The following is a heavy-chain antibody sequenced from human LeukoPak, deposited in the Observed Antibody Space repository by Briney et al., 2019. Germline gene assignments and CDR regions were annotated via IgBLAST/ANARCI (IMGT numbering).Heavy chain of an antibody. J-gene: IGHJ6*02. CDR3: ARVSYNGNYHYYNGMDV. V-gene: IGHV3-11*01. CDR2: ISSSGNTI. D-gene: IGHD1-14*01. CDR1: GFTFSDYY. Sequence: PGGSLRLSCAASGFTFSDYYMSWIRQAPGKGLEWVSYISSSGNTIYYADSVKGRFTISRDNAKNSLYLQMNSLRAEDTAVYYCARVSYNGNYHYYNGMDVWGQGTTVTVSS.